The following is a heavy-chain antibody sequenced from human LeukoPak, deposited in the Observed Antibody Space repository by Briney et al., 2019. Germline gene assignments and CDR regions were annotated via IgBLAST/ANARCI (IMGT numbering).Heavy chain of an antibody. CDR3: ARGGRDGYRTWDY. J-gene: IGHJ4*02. CDR2: IYPGDSDT. Sequence: GESLKISCQASGYSFTSYWIGWVRQMPGKGLEWMAVIYPGDSDTRYSPSFQGQVTLSADKSVSTAYLQWTSLQASDTAMYFCARGGRDGYRTWDYWGQGTLVTVSS. CDR1: GYSFTSYW. V-gene: IGHV5-51*01. D-gene: IGHD5-24*01.